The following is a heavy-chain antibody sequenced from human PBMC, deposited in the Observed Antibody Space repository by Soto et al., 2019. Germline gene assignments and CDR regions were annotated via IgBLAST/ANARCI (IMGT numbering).Heavy chain of an antibody. D-gene: IGHD6-19*01. V-gene: IGHV3-9*01. CDR2: ISWNSGSI. CDR1: GFTFDDYA. Sequence: EVQLVESGGGLVQPGRSLRLSCAASGFTFDDYAMHWVRQAPGKGLEWVSGISWNSGSIGYADSVKGRFTISRDNAKNSLYLQMNSLRAEDTALYYCEKDIPQVVAGTDYWGQGTLVTVSS. CDR3: EKDIPQVVAGTDY. J-gene: IGHJ4*02.